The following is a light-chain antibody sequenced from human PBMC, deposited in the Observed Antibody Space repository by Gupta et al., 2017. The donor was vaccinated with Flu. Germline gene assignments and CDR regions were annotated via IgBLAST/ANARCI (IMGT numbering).Light chain of an antibody. CDR3: QQSRSDPPT. V-gene: IGKV1-39*01. J-gene: IGKJ2*01. Sequence: DIQMTQSPSSLFASVGDRVTISCRASQNIDIFLNWYHQRPGAAPKVLIITSSVLEGGAPSRFSDRGSGTEFTLIIDNLQPEDFGTYFCQQSRSDPPTFGQGTNVEI. CDR1: QNIDIF. CDR2: TSS.